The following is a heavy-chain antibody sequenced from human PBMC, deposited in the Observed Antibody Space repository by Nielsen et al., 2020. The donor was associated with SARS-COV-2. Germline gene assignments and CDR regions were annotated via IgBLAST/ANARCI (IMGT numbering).Heavy chain of an antibody. Sequence: GGSLRLSCAASGFTFSNAWMSWVRQAPGKGLEWVSGFTGVGDTTSYVDSVKGRFTISRDNSQNTLSLQMNSLRAEDTAVYYCAKVWRSGNSYFDYWGHGTQVTVSS. CDR1: GFTFSNAW. CDR3: AKVWRSGNSYFDY. CDR2: FTGVGDTT. V-gene: IGHV3-23*01. D-gene: IGHD4-23*01. J-gene: IGHJ4*01.